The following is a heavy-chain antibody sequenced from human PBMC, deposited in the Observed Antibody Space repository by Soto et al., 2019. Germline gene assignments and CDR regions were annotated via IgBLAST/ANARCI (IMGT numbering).Heavy chain of an antibody. CDR1: GDSVSSNSAA. CDR2: TYYRSKWYN. D-gene: IGHD3-16*01. Sequence: SQTLSLTCTISGDSVSSNSAAWNWIRQSPSRGLEWLGRTYYRSKWYNDYAVSVKSRITINPDTSKNQFSLQLNSVTPEDTAVYYCARDKGETGNGPYYYYGMDVWGQGTTVTVSS. V-gene: IGHV6-1*01. CDR3: ARDKGETGNGPYYYYGMDV. J-gene: IGHJ6*02.